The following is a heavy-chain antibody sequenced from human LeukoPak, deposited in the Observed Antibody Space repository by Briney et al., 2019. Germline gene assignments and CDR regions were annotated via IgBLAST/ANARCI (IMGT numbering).Heavy chain of an antibody. V-gene: IGHV4-61*02. J-gene: IGHJ4*02. CDR1: GGSISSGSYY. Sequence: SETLSLTCTVSGGSISSGSYYWSWIRQPAGKGLEWIGRIYTSGSTNYNPSLKSRVTISVDTSKNQFSLKLSSVTAADTAVYYCARDLGVTNYKFDYWGQGTLVTVSS. CDR2: IYTSGST. CDR3: ARDLGVTNYKFDY. D-gene: IGHD3-16*01.